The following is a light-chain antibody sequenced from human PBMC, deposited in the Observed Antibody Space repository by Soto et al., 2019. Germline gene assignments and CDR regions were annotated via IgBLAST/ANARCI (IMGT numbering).Light chain of an antibody. CDR2: TVS. Sequence: DIVMTQSPLSLAVTPGEPASISCKSSQSLLQSNGYAYLDWYLQKPGQSPQLLIYTVSYRASGVPDRFSGSGSGTDFTLKISRVEAEDVGVYYCMQRIEFPLTFGGGTKVDNK. V-gene: IGKV2-40*01. CDR1: QSLLQSNGYAY. J-gene: IGKJ4*01. CDR3: MQRIEFPLT.